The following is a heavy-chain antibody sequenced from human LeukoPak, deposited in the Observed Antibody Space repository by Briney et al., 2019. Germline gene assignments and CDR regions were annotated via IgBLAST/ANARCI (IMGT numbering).Heavy chain of an antibody. D-gene: IGHD3-3*01. V-gene: IGHV4-59*01. Sequence: SETLSLTCTVSGGSISSYYWSWIRQPPGKGLEGIGYIYYSGSTNYNPSLKSRVTISVDTSKNQFSLKLSSVTAADTAVYYCARGQGDYDFWSGYPYYYYYYMDVWGKGTTVTVSS. CDR1: GGSISSYY. CDR2: IYYSGST. CDR3: ARGQGDYDFWSGYPYYYYYYMDV. J-gene: IGHJ6*03.